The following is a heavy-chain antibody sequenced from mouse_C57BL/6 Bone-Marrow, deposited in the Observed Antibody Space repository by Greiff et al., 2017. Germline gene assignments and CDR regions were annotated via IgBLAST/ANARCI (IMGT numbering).Heavy chain of an antibody. CDR2: ISSGGDYI. CDR3: TRERGYGSSPYYFDY. D-gene: IGHD1-1*01. CDR1: GFTFSSYA. J-gene: IGHJ2*01. Sequence: EVTLVESGEGLVKPGGSLKLSCAASGFTFSSYAMSWVRQTPEKRLEWVAYISSGGDYIYYADTVKGRFTISRDNARNTLYLQMSSLKSEDTAMYYCTRERGYGSSPYYFDYWGQGTTLTVSS. V-gene: IGHV5-9-1*02.